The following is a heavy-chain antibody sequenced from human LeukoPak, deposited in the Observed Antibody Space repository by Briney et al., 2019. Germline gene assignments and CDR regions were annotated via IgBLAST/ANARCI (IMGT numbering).Heavy chain of an antibody. D-gene: IGHD1-26*01. J-gene: IGHJ2*01. CDR2: IYSGGST. CDR3: AKDRTVGASYWYFDL. V-gene: IGHV3-53*01. Sequence: GGSLRRSCAASGFTVSNNYMSWVRQAPGKGLEWVSVIYSGGSTYYADSVKGRFTISRDSSKNTLFLHMNTLRAEDTAIYYCAKDRTVGASYWYFDLWGRGTLVTVSS. CDR1: GFTVSNNY.